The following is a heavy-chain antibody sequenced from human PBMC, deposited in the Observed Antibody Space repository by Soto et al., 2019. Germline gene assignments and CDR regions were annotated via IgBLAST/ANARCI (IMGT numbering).Heavy chain of an antibody. J-gene: IGHJ4*02. CDR1: GGSFKSGSYS. V-gene: IGHV4-61*01. CDR3: ASDFAYFDS. Sequence: QVQLQESGPGLVKPSETLSLTCTVSGGSFKSGSYSWSWIRPPPGKGLEWIGYVYHTGRTSYNPSLKSRVSISMDTSKNQFSLNLDSVTAADTAVYFCASDFAYFDSWGPGTRVPVSS. D-gene: IGHD3-3*01. CDR2: VYHTGRT.